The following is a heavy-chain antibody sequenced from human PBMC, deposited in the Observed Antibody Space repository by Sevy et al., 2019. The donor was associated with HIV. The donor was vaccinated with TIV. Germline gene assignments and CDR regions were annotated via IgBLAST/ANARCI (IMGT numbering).Heavy chain of an antibody. J-gene: IGHJ4*02. CDR1: GGSISSSNW. D-gene: IGHD6-19*01. CDR2: IYHSGST. CDR3: AREILGGVAGTGGLDY. Sequence: SETLSLTCAVSGGSISSSNWWSWVRQPPGKGLEWIGEIYHSGSTNYNPSLKSRVTISVDKSKNQFSLKLSSVTAADTAVYYCAREILGGVAGTGGLDYWGQGTLVTVSS. V-gene: IGHV4-4*02.